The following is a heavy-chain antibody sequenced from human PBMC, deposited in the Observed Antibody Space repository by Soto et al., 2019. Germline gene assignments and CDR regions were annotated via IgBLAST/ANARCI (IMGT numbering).Heavy chain of an antibody. CDR3: AREGGAAITKSTIAYYGMDV. CDR1: GYTFTGYY. J-gene: IGHJ6*02. V-gene: IGHV1-2*04. CDR2: INPNSGGT. D-gene: IGHD2-2*02. Sequence: AAVKVSCKASGYTFTGYYMHWVRQAPGQGREWMGWINPNSGGTNYAQKFQGWVTMTRDTSISTASMELSRLRSDDTAVYSCAREGGAAITKSTIAYYGMDVWGQGTTVTVSS.